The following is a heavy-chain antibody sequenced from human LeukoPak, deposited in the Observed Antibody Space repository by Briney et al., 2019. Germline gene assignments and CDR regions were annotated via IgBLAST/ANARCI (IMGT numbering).Heavy chain of an antibody. Sequence: ASVKVSCKASGYTFTSYYMHWVRQAPGQGPEWMGIINPSGGSTSYAQKFQGRVTMTRDMSTSTVYMDLSSLRSEDTAVYYCARVAAEVVGLPGAIGFGWLRRDYYYMDVWGKGTTVTVSS. V-gene: IGHV1-46*01. J-gene: IGHJ6*03. CDR2: INPSGGST. CDR3: ARVAAEVVGLPGAIGFGWLRRDYYYMDV. D-gene: IGHD2-2*02. CDR1: GYTFTSYY.